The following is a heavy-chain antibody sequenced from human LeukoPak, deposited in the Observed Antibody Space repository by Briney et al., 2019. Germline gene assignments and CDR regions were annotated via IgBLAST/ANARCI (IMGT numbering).Heavy chain of an antibody. V-gene: IGHV3-7*02. CDR2: IKPDGSER. CDR3: SYTLDY. D-gene: IGHD2-15*01. J-gene: IGHJ4*02. Sequence: GGSLRLSCSASGFTFSDSWMDWVRRAPGKGLEWVANIKPDGSERHYVDPVKGRFTISRDNARNFLYLQMNSLRAEDTAVYYCSYTLDYWGQGTLVTVSS. CDR1: GFTFSDSW.